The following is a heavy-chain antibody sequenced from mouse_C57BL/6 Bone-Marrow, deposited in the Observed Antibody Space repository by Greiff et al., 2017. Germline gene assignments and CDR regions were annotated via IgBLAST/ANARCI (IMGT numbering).Heavy chain of an antibody. V-gene: IGHV3-1*01. D-gene: IGHD2-2*01. J-gene: IGHJ3*01. CDR1: GYSITSGYD. Sequence: EVQLQESGPGMVKPSQSLSLTCTVTGYSITSGYDWHWIRHFPGNKLEWMGYISYSGSTNYNPSLKSRISITHDTSKNHFFLKLNSVTTEDTATYYCAREGYGSFAYWGQGTLVTVSA. CDR3: AREGYGSFAY. CDR2: ISYSGST.